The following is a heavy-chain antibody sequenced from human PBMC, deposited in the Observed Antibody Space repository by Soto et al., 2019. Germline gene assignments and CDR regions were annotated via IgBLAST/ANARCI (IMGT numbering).Heavy chain of an antibody. CDR2: TSNSAPT. J-gene: IGHJ3*02. D-gene: IGHD3-16*02. V-gene: IGHV4-59*08. CDR1: GGSISSYH. Sequence: PSQTLSLTCTVSGGSISSYHWSWIRQSPGKGLEWIGYTSNSAPTIYNPSLKSRVTISADTSKNQFSLKLSSVTAADTAVYYCANLDMITFGGVIGQTDEFDIWGQGIMVTVS. CDR3: ANLDMITFGGVIGQTDEFDI.